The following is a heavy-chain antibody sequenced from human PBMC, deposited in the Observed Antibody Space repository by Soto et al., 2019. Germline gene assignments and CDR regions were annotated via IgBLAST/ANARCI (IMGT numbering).Heavy chain of an antibody. CDR2: IYYIGIT. Sequence: SETLSLTCTVSGGSISSGGYYWSWIRQHPGKGLELIGYIYYIGITYYNPSLKSRFTISVDTSKNQFSLKLSSVTAADTAVYYCARVGEYSSSSGYYYYYGIDVWGQGTTVTVS. V-gene: IGHV4-31*03. CDR3: ARVGEYSSSSGYYYYYGIDV. CDR1: GGSISSGGYY. J-gene: IGHJ6*02. D-gene: IGHD6-6*01.